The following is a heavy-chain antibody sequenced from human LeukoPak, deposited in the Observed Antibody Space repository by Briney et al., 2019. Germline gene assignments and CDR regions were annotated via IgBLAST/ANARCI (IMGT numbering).Heavy chain of an antibody. CDR1: GYTFSSYG. CDR3: ARDQSVDFGSGTYYNPLYY. D-gene: IGHD3-10*01. J-gene: IGHJ4*02. V-gene: IGHV1-18*01. CDR2: ISAYNGNT. Sequence: ASVKVSCKTSGYTFSSYGISWVRQAPGQGLEWMGWISAYNGNTNYAQKLQGRVTVTTDTSTKTAYMELRSLRSDDTAVYYCARDQSVDFGSGTYYNPLYYWGQGTLVTVSS.